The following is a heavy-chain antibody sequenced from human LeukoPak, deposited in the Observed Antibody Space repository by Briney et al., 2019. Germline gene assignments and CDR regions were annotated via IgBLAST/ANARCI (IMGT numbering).Heavy chain of an antibody. Sequence: GGSLRLSCAASGFTFSIYWMTWVRQAPGKGLEWVANIKEDGSVKYYVDSVKGRFTISRDNAKKSLYLQMNNLRREDTAVYFCARRWKLSLDVWGQGPTVTVSS. J-gene: IGHJ6*02. CDR2: IKEDGSVK. D-gene: IGHD5-24*01. CDR1: GFTFSIYW. CDR3: ARRWKLSLDV. V-gene: IGHV3-7*01.